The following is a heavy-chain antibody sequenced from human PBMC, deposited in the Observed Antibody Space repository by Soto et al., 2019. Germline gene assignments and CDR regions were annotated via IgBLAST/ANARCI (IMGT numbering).Heavy chain of an antibody. CDR2: ISGSGGST. V-gene: IGHV3-23*01. Sequence: GSLRLSCAASGFTFSSYAMSWVRQAPGKGLEWVSAISGSGGSTYYADSVKGRFTISRDNSKNTLYLQMNSLRAEDTAVYYCEKLLVVVTVDYYYGMDGWGQGTTVTV. D-gene: IGHD2-2*01. CDR1: GFTFSSYA. J-gene: IGHJ6*01. CDR3: EKLLVVVTVDYYYGMDG.